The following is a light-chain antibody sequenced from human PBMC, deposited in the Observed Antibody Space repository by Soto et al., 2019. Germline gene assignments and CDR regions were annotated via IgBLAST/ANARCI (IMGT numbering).Light chain of an antibody. V-gene: IGKV4-1*01. J-gene: IGKJ2*01. CDR1: QSLLYSSNNKNY. CDR2: WAS. CDR3: QQYYGTSYT. Sequence: DIVMTQSPDSLAVSLGERATINCKSSQSLLYSSNNKNYLAWYQQKPGQPPKLLIYWASTRESGVPDRFSGSGSGTDFTLTISSLQAEDVAVYYCQQYYGTSYTFGQGTKLDIK.